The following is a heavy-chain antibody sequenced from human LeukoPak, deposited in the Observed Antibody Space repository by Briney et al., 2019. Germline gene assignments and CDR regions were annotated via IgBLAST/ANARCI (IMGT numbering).Heavy chain of an antibody. D-gene: IGHD6-13*01. CDR3: VRDLGAAAAGSNWFDP. J-gene: IGHJ5*02. CDR2: IYSGGST. Sequence: GGSLRLSCAASGFTVSSNYMSWVRQAPGKGLEWVSVIYSGGSTYYADSVKGRFTISRDNSKNTLYLQMNSLRAEDTAVYYCVRDLGAAAAGSNWFDPWGQGTLVTVSS. V-gene: IGHV3-66*01. CDR1: GFTVSSNY.